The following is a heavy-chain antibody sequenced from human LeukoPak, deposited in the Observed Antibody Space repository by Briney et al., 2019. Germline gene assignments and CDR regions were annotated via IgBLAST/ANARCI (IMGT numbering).Heavy chain of an antibody. Sequence: SETLSLSCTVSGDSISSSSYYWGWIRQPPGKGLEWIGNIYYSGSTYYNPSLKSRVTISVDTSKNQFSLKLSSVTAADTAVYYCARGLGWLVRKLTFDIWGQGTMVTVSS. CDR3: ARGLGWLVRKLTFDI. CDR1: GDSISSSSYY. J-gene: IGHJ3*02. CDR2: IYYSGST. D-gene: IGHD6-19*01. V-gene: IGHV4-39*07.